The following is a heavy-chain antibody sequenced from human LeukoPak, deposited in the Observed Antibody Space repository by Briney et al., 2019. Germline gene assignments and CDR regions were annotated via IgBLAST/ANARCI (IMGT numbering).Heavy chain of an antibody. CDR3: TRGPQGRDGYTIDY. CDR2: IYTSGSTRSA. J-gene: IGHJ4*02. Sequence: SETLSLTCTVSGGSISSNCWSWIRQPAGKGLEWIGRIYTSGSTRSANYNASLKSRVTMSVDTSKNQFSLKLSSVTAADTAVYYCTRGPQGRDGYTIDYWGQGTLVTVSS. V-gene: IGHV4-4*07. CDR1: GGSISSNC. D-gene: IGHD5-24*01.